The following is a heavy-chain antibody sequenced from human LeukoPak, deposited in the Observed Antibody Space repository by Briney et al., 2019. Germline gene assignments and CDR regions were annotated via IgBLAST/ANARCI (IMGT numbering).Heavy chain of an antibody. CDR2: IYTSGST. J-gene: IGHJ3*02. Sequence: PSQTLSRTCTVSGGSISSGSYYWSWIRQPAGKGLEWIGRIYTSGSTNYNPSLKSRVTISVDTSKNQFSLKLSSVTAADTAVYYCASDSSGYYYSAFDIWGQGTMVTVSS. D-gene: IGHD3-22*01. V-gene: IGHV4-61*02. CDR1: GGSISSGSYY. CDR3: ASDSSGYYYSAFDI.